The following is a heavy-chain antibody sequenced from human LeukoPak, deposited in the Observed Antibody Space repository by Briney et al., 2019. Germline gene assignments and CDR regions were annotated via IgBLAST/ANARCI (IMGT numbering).Heavy chain of an antibody. Sequence: GGSLRLSCATSGFTVRSNYMTWVRRAPGKGLEYVSVIYSGGSTFYSDSVKGRFTISRDNAKNTLYLQMNSLRAEDTAVYYCARASLAYFDYWGQGTLVTVSS. V-gene: IGHV3-53*01. CDR3: ARASLAYFDY. CDR2: IYSGGST. J-gene: IGHJ4*02. CDR1: GFTVRSNY.